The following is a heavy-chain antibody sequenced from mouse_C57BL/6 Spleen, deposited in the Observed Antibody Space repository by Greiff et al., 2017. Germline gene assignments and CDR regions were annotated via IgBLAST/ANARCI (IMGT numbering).Heavy chain of an antibody. J-gene: IGHJ2*01. V-gene: IGHV2-9-1*01. CDR2: IWTGGGT. CDR3: ALGDYGLDY. Sequence: VQLQQSGPGLVAPSQSLSIPCTVSGFSLTSYAISWVRQPPGKGLEWLGVIWTGGGTNYNSALKSRLSISKDNSKSQVFLKMNSLQTDDTARYYCALGDYGLDYWGQGTTLTVSS. D-gene: IGHD1-1*02. CDR1: GFSLTSYA.